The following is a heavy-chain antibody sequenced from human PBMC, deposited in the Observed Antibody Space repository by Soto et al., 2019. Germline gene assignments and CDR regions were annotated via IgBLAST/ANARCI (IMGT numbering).Heavy chain of an antibody. D-gene: IGHD4-17*01. V-gene: IGHV1-18*01. Sequence: QVQLVQSGAEVKKPGASVKVSCKASGYTFTSYGISWVRQAPGQGLEWMGWISAYNGNTNYAQKLQGRVTMTTDTSTSTASMELRSLRSDDTAVYYCARDSGYGDYEAFVDVWGQGTTVTVSS. CDR2: ISAYNGNT. CDR1: GYTFTSYG. J-gene: IGHJ6*02. CDR3: ARDSGYGDYEAFVDV.